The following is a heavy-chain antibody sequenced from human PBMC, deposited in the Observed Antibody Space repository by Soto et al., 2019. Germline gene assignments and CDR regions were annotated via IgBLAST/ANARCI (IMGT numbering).Heavy chain of an antibody. CDR2: IKSNSDGGTT. J-gene: IGHJ4*02. D-gene: IGHD5-18*01. CDR1: GFPFNNAW. V-gene: IGHV3-15*01. CDR3: ATVLYGYGYFEY. Sequence: EAQLVESGGGLVKPGGSLRLSCAASGFPFNNAWMTWVRQTPGKGLEWVGRIKSNSDGGTTDYAAPVKGRFTVSRDDSKNTLYLQMHSLKPEDAGLYYCATVLYGYGYFEYWGQGTLVTVSS.